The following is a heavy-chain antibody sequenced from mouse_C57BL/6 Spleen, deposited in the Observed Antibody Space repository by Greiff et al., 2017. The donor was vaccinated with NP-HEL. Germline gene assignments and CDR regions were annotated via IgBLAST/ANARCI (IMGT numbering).Heavy chain of an antibody. CDR1: GYTFTSYW. CDR3: AREGTYYGSTYFDY. V-gene: IGHV1-52*01. CDR2: IDPSDSET. J-gene: IGHJ2*01. D-gene: IGHD1-1*01. Sequence: QVQLQQPGAELVRPGSSVKLSCKASGYTFTSYWMHWVKQRPIQGLEWIGNIDPSDSETHYNQKFKDKATLTVDKSSSTAYMQLSSLTSEDSAVYYCAREGTYYGSTYFDYWGQGTTLTVSS.